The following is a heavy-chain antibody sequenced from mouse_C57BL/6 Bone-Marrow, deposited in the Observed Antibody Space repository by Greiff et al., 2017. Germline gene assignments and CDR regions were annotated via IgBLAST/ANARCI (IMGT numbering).Heavy chain of an antibody. V-gene: IGHV1-64*01. CDR3: ARSDYYGSRPFAY. J-gene: IGHJ3*01. Sequence: VQLQQPGAELVKPGASVTLSCKASGYTFTSYWMHWVKQRPGQGLEWIGMIHPNSGSTNYNEKFKSKATLTVDKSSSTAYMQLSSLTSEDSAVYYCARSDYYGSRPFAYWGQGTLVTVSA. D-gene: IGHD1-1*01. CDR1: GYTFTSYW. CDR2: IHPNSGST.